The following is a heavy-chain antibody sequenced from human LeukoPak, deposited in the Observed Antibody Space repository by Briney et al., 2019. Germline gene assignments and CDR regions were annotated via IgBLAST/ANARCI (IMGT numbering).Heavy chain of an antibody. D-gene: IGHD1-26*01. CDR2: INHSGST. Sequence: PSETLSLTCAVYGGSFSGYYWSWIRQPPGKGLEWIGEINHSGSTNYNPPLKSRVTISVDTSKNQFSLKLSSVTAADTAVYYCARGSGSGSWFDPWGQGTLVTVSS. J-gene: IGHJ5*02. CDR1: GGSFSGYY. V-gene: IGHV4-34*01. CDR3: ARGSGSGSWFDP.